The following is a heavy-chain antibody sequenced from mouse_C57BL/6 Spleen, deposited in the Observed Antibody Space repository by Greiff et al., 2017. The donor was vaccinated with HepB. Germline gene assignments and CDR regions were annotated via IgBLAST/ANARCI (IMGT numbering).Heavy chain of an antibody. V-gene: IGHV8-12*01. CDR3: ARILLVLHYAIAY. J-gene: IGHJ4*01. CDR1: GFSLSTSGMG. Sequence: QVTLKESGPGILQSSQTLSLTCSFSGFSLSTSGMGVSWFRQPSGKGLEWLAHIYWDDNKRYNPSLKSRLTISKDTSRNLVFLKITTVEPALTATYYCARILLVLHYAIAYSSQGTSVTVSS. CDR2: IYWDDNK.